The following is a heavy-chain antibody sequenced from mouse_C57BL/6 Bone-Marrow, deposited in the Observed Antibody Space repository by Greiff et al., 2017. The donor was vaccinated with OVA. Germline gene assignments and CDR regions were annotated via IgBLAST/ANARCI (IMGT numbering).Heavy chain of an antibody. CDR1: GYTFTDYN. CDR2: IYPGSGST. CDR3: AREGITTVLNPWY. Sequence: QVQLQQSGPELAKPGASVKIPCKASGYTFTDYNMDWVKQRPGQGLEWIGDIYPGSGSTNYNEKFKSKATLTVDTSSSTAYMQLSSLTSEDSAVYYCAREGITTVLNPWYWGQGTTLTVSS. D-gene: IGHD1-1*01. V-gene: IGHV1-55*01. J-gene: IGHJ2*01.